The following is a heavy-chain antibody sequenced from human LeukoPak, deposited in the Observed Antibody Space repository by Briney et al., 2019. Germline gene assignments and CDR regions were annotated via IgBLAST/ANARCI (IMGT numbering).Heavy chain of an antibody. CDR3: AKDGDDIVVAVAATHYYYMDV. CDR1: GFTFSSYG. J-gene: IGHJ6*03. Sequence: PGGSLRLSCAASGFTFSSYGMHWVRQAPGKGLEWVAFIRYDGTNKYYGDSVNGRFTISRDNSKNTLYLQMNSLRVEDTAVYYCAKDGDDIVVAVAATHYYYMDVWGKGTTVTVSS. V-gene: IGHV3-30*02. D-gene: IGHD2-15*01. CDR2: IRYDGTNK.